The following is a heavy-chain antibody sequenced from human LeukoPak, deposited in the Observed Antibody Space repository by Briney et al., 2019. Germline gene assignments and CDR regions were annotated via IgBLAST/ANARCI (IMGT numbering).Heavy chain of an antibody. V-gene: IGHV4-30-4*08. CDR3: ARANFTYYDFWSGYSDGFDP. D-gene: IGHD3-3*01. CDR2: IYYSGST. J-gene: IGHJ5*02. CDR1: GGSISSGGYY. Sequence: SQTLSLTCTVSGGSISSGGYYWSWIRQPPGKGLEWIGYIYYSGSTYYNPSLKSRVTISVDTSKNQFSLKLSSVTAADTAVYYCARANFTYYDFWSGYSDGFDPWGQGTLVTVSS.